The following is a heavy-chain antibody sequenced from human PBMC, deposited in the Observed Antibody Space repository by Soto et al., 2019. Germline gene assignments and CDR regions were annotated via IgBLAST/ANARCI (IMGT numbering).Heavy chain of an antibody. D-gene: IGHD5-18*01. CDR1: GGTFSSYA. Sequence: QVQLVQSGAEVKKPGSSVKVSCKASGGTFSSYAISWVRQAPGQGLEWMGGIIPIFGTANYAQKFQGRVKSTADDSTSTAYMELSSLRSEDTAVYYCARAHGGYSYGLGWFDYWGQGTLVTVSS. CDR2: IIPIFGTA. J-gene: IGHJ4*02. CDR3: ARAHGGYSYGLGWFDY. V-gene: IGHV1-69*12.